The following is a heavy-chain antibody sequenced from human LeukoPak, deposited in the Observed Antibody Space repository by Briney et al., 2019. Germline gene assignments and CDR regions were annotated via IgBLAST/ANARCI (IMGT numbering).Heavy chain of an antibody. Sequence: PGGSLRLSCAASGFTFSSYGMSWVRQAPGKGLEWVSSISSSSSYIYYADSVKGRFTISRDNAKNSLYLQMNSLRAEDTAVYHCARGYSNYGYTFDMWGQGTMVTVSS. CDR2: ISSSSSYI. J-gene: IGHJ3*02. V-gene: IGHV3-21*01. CDR1: GFTFSSYG. CDR3: ARGYSNYGYTFDM. D-gene: IGHD4-11*01.